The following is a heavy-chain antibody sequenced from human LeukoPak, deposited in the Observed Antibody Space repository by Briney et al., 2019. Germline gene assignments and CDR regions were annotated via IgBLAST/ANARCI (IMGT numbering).Heavy chain of an antibody. V-gene: IGHV4-61*01. D-gene: IGHD4-17*01. Sequence: SETLSLTCTVSGGSVSSGTYYWSWIRQPPGKGLEWIGFIYYTGNTNHNHSPSLKGRATMAVDTSKNRFSLKLNSVTAADTAVYYCVRHEPTVTLFINAFDIWGQGTMVTVSS. CDR1: GGSVSSGTYY. CDR3: VRHEPTVTLFINAFDI. CDR2: IYYTGNT. J-gene: IGHJ3*02.